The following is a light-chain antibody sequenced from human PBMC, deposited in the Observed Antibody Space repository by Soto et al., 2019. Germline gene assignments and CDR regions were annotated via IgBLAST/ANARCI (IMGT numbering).Light chain of an antibody. CDR1: QSVSSY. CDR3: QQRTNWPWT. Sequence: EIVLTQSPATLSLSPGERATLSCRASQSVSSYLTWYQQKPSQAPRLLIYDASNRVPGIPARFSGSGSGTDFTLTISSLEPEDFAVYYCQQRTNWPWTFGQGTKVEIK. J-gene: IGKJ1*01. V-gene: IGKV3-11*01. CDR2: DAS.